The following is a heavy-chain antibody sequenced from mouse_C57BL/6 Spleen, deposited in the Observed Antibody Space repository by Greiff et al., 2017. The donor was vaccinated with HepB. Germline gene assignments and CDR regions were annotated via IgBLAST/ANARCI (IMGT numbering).Heavy chain of an antibody. CDR3: TRDEILRSLYWYFDV. J-gene: IGHJ1*03. Sequence: EVQLVESGEGLVKPGGSLKLSCAASGFTFSSYAMSWVRQTPEKRLEWVAYISSGGDYIYYADTVKGRFTISRDNDRNTLYLQMSSLKSEDTAMYYCTRDEILRSLYWYFDVWGTGTTVTVSS. CDR1: GFTFSSYA. D-gene: IGHD1-1*01. CDR2: ISSGGDYI. V-gene: IGHV5-9-1*02.